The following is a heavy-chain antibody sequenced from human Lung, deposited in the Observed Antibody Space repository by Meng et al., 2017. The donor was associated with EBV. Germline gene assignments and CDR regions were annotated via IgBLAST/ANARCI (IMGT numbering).Heavy chain of an antibody. J-gene: IGHJ4*02. V-gene: IGHV1-2*04. CDR1: GYNFTSFY. Sequence: QVQLVQSGAEVKKPGASVKVSCMASGYNFTSFYTHWVRQAPGQGLEWMGWINPKTGATKYAQKFQGWVTMTRDTSISTAYMEVSGLKSDDTAVYYCTRRRWFSDYFDHWGQGTLVTVSS. CDR3: TRRRWFSDYFDH. CDR2: INPKTGAT. D-gene: IGHD4-23*01.